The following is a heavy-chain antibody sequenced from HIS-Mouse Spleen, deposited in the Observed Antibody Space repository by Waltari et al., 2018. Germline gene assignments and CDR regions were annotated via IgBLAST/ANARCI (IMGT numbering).Heavy chain of an antibody. CDR2: INPNSGGT. CDR3: ARDQDSLGY. J-gene: IGHJ4*02. V-gene: IGHV1-2*02. CDR1: GDHFTGYC. Sequence: QVPLVQSGAEVKKPGASVKVSCTASGDHFTGYCMHGVRQAPGQGLEWMGWINPNSGGTNYAQKFQGRVTMTRDTSISTAYMELSRLRSDDTAVYYCARDQDSLGYWGQGTLVTVSS. D-gene: IGHD2-15*01.